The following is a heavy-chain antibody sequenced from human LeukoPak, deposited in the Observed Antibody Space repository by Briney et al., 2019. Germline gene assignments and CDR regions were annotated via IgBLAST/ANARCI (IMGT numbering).Heavy chain of an antibody. CDR2: ISGSGGST. J-gene: IGHJ6*02. V-gene: IGHV3-23*01. Sequence: SGGSLRLSCAASGFTFSSYAMSWVRQAPGKGLEWVSAISGSGGSTYYADSVKGRFTISRDNSKNTLYLQMNSLRAEDTAVYYSAKAQLWFGEYLTGASYGMDVWGQGTTVTVSS. D-gene: IGHD3-10*01. CDR1: GFTFSSYA. CDR3: AKAQLWFGEYLTGASYGMDV.